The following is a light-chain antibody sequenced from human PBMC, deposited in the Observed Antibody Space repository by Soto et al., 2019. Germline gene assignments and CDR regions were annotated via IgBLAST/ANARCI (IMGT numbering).Light chain of an antibody. CDR3: QQYDTLPPFT. J-gene: IGKJ3*01. V-gene: IGKV1-33*01. CDR2: GAS. Sequence: DIQMTQSPSSLSASVGARVSITCQASQDIRTSLSWFQQKPGRAPKLLIYGASNLETGVASRFRGSGSGTDFTLTISILQTEDISTYYCQQYDTLPPFTFGPGTKVDIK. CDR1: QDIRTS.